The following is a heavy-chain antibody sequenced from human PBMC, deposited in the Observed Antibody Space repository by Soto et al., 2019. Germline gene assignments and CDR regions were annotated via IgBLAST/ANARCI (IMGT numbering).Heavy chain of an antibody. CDR3: ARISRWLQFYRGKRYGMAF. CDR1: GYSFTSYW. CDR2: IYPGDSDT. V-gene: IGHV5-51*01. D-gene: IGHD5-12*01. Sequence: PGESLKISCKGSGYSFTSYWIGWVRQMPGKGLEWMGIIYPGDSDTRYSPSFQGQVTISADKSISTAYLQWSSLKASDTAMYYCARISRWLQFYRGKRYGMAFWGQGTTVTVSS. J-gene: IGHJ6*02.